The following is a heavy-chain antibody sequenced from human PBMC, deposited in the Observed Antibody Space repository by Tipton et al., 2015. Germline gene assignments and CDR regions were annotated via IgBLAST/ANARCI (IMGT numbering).Heavy chain of an antibody. CDR1: SDSTNKYY. CDR2: IQYSGGT. D-gene: IGHD4-23*01. J-gene: IGHJ4*02. Sequence: TLSLTCTVSSDSTNKYYWSWIRQPPGKELQWIGYIQYSGGTNYNPSLESRVSMSVDTSKTQFSLEMRSVTATDTAVYYCARARGRHGGLFDSWGQGTLVTVSS. V-gene: IGHV4-59*01. CDR3: ARARGRHGGLFDS.